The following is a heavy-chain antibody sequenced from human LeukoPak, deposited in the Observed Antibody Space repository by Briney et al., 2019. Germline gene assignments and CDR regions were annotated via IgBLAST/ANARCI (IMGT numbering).Heavy chain of an antibody. CDR1: GFDFSGYG. CDR2: TSSDGTAK. CDR3: ARGAIAGRGDNWFWFDP. D-gene: IGHD1-1*01. Sequence: PGRSLRLSCAASGFDFSGYGMHWVRQAPGKGLEWVAITSSDGTAKFYTDSVEGRFTISRDNAKNSLYLQMNSLRDEDTAVYYCARGAIAGRGDNWFWFDPWGQGTLVTVSS. V-gene: IGHV3-30*03. J-gene: IGHJ5*02.